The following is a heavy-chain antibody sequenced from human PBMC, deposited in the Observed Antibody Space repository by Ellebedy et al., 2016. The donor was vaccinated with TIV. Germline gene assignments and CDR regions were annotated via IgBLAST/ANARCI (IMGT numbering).Heavy chain of an antibody. V-gene: IGHV1-3*01. CDR3: ARDKPGGDNWFDP. J-gene: IGHJ5*02. D-gene: IGHD3-16*01. CDR2: LYPANGDT. CDR1: GYIVTNHA. Sequence: AASVKVSCNASGYIVTNHAIHWVRQAPGQSFEWMGWLYPANGDTKYSQQFQGRVTFTSDTSASTAYMELSSLRSEDTAVYYCARDKPGGDNWFDPWGQGTLVTVSS.